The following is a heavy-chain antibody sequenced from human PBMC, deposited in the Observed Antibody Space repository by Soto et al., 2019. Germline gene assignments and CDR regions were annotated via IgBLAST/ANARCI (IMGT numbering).Heavy chain of an antibody. D-gene: IGHD7-27*01. J-gene: IGHJ4*03. CDR1: GDSIRGGGHY. Sequence: QVQLQESGPGLVKPSQTLSLTCSVSGDSIRGGGHYWNWICQFPGKGLEWIGYVYHSGSTHYNPSLRGRLTISIDTSKNQFSLRLISVTAADMALYYCARDTGLAPTVWGYWGHGTQVTVSS. CDR3: ARDTGLAPTVWGY. CDR2: VYHSGST. V-gene: IGHV4-31*03.